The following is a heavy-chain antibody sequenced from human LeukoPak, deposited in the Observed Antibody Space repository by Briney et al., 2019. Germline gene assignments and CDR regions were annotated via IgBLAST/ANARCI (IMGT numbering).Heavy chain of an antibody. CDR1: GFTFSSYA. CDR3: ARVGVAYCGGDCYLGH. J-gene: IGHJ4*02. V-gene: IGHV3-30-3*01. D-gene: IGHD2-21*02. Sequence: GGSLRLSCAASGFTFSSYAMHWVRQAPGKGLEWVAVISYDGSNKYYADSVKGRFTISRDNSKNTLYLQMNSLRAEDTAVYYCARVGVAYCGGDCYLGHWGQGTLVTVSS. CDR2: ISYDGSNK.